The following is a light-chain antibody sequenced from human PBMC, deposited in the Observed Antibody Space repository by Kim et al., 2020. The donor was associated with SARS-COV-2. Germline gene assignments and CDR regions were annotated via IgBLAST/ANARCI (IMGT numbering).Light chain of an antibody. V-gene: IGKV1-9*01. CDR1: QDIHIF. J-gene: IGKJ4*01. CDR2: FAS. Sequence: DVQLTQSPSVVSASVGGIVTITCRASQDIHIFLGWFQQKPGRAPKLLMSFASASQSGVPSRFSGGGFGTQFTLTISSLQPDDFATYYCHQLNTFPPTFGGGTKVDIK. CDR3: HQLNTFPPT.